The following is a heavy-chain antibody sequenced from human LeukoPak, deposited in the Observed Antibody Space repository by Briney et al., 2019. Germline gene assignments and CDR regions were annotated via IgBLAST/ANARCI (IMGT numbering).Heavy chain of an antibody. CDR3: ARVGNYYDSSGYYYRGSGSGAFDI. Sequence: GGSLRLSCAASGFTFSSYWMSWVRQAPGKVLEWVANIKQDGSEKYYVDSVKGRFTISRDNAKNSLYLQMNSLRAEDTAVYYCARVGNYYDSSGYYYRGSGSGAFDIWGQGTMVTVSS. D-gene: IGHD3-22*01. V-gene: IGHV3-7*01. J-gene: IGHJ3*02. CDR2: IKQDGSEK. CDR1: GFTFSSYW.